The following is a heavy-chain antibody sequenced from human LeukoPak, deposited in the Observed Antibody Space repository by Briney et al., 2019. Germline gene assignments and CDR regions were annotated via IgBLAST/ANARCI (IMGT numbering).Heavy chain of an antibody. Sequence: SVKVSCKASGGTFSSYAISWVRQAPGQGLEWMGRILPIFGTANYAQKFQGRVTITTDESTSTAYMELSSLRSEDTAVYYCARDPHGYSSSYDDAFDIWGQGTMVTVSS. CDR1: GGTFSSYA. D-gene: IGHD6-13*01. CDR3: ARDPHGYSSSYDDAFDI. CDR2: ILPIFGTA. V-gene: IGHV1-69*05. J-gene: IGHJ3*02.